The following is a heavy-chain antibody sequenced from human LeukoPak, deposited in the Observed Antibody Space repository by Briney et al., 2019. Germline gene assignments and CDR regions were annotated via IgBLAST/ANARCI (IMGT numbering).Heavy chain of an antibody. D-gene: IGHD4-17*01. CDR1: GFTFSSYW. CDR2: IKQDGSEK. CDR3: AREARSYGDFDY. V-gene: IGHV3-7*01. Sequence: GGSLRLSCVASGFTFSSYWMSWVRQAPGKGLEWVANIKQDGSEKYYVDSVKGRFTISRDNAKNSLYLQMNSLRAEDTAVYYCAREARSYGDFDYWGQGTLVTVSS. J-gene: IGHJ4*02.